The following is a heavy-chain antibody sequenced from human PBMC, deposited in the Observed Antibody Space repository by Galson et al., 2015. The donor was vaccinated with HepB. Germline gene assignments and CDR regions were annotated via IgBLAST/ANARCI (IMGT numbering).Heavy chain of an antibody. CDR3: ASYLTGYYHIGQ. Sequence: SLRLSCAASGFTFSNYGMHWVRQAPGKGLEWVAVIWYDGSNKYYGDSVKGRFTISRDNSKKTLYLQMNSLRAEDTAVYYCASYLTGYYHIGQWGQGTQVTVSS. D-gene: IGHD3-9*01. CDR1: GFTFSNYG. J-gene: IGHJ4*02. CDR2: IWYDGSNK. V-gene: IGHV3-33*01.